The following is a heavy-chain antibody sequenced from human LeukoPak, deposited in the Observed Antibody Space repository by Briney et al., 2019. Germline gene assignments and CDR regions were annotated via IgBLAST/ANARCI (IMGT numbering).Heavy chain of an antibody. Sequence: GESLRLSCAASGFTFSSYAIHWVRQAPGKGLEWVAVISYDGSNKYYADSVKGRFTISRDNSKNTLYLQMNSLRAEDTAVYYCARDQRSRDSSGYYLYWGQGTLVTVSS. CDR3: ARDQRSRDSSGYYLY. J-gene: IGHJ4*02. V-gene: IGHV3-30-3*01. CDR1: GFTFSSYA. D-gene: IGHD3-22*01. CDR2: ISYDGSNK.